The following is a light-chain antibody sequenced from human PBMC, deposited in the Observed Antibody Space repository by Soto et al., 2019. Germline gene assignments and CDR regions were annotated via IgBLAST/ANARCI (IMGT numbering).Light chain of an antibody. Sequence: DIPMTQSPSSLSASVGDRVTITCRASQSISSYLNWYQQKPGKAPKLLIYAASSLQSGVPSRFNGSGSGTDFTLTISSLQPEDFATYYCQQSYSTLALTFGGGTKVEIK. V-gene: IGKV1-39*01. CDR2: AAS. CDR1: QSISSY. J-gene: IGKJ4*01. CDR3: QQSYSTLALT.